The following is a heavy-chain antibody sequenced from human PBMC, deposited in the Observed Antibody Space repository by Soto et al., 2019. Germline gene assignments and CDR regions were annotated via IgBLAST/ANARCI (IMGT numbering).Heavy chain of an antibody. CDR3: SRGTSIPASGDY. D-gene: IGHD6-6*01. J-gene: IGHJ4*01. Sequence: VQLVQSGAEVKKPGASVKVSCEASGYTFTNYGINWVRQAPGQGLEWLGWVSAYNGERRYAQRVQARVIMTTDTSTTTAYMELRSLRSDDTAVYYCSRGTSIPASGDYWGQGTLVTVSS. CDR2: VSAYNGER. CDR1: GYTFTNYG. V-gene: IGHV1-18*01.